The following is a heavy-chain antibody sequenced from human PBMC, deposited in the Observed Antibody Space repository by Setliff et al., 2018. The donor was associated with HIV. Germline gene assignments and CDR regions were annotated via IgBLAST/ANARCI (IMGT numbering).Heavy chain of an antibody. CDR1: GYSIRSGYY. CDR2: MFRTGTS. V-gene: IGHV4-38-2*01. J-gene: IGHJ6*02. Sequence: KPSETLSLTCAVSGYSIRSGYYWGWIRQSPGKGLEWIGTMFRTGTSYYNPSLTSRVTISQDTSKNQFSLKLSSVTAADTAVYYCAMRLGMDVWGQGTTVTVSS. CDR3: AMRLGMDV. D-gene: IGHD3-16*01.